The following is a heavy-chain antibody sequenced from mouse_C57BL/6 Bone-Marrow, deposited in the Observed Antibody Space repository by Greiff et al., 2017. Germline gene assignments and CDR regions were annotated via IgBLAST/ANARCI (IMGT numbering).Heavy chain of an antibody. CDR3: AKNHYYGPWYFDV. D-gene: IGHD1-2*01. Sequence: VMLVESGPGLVQPSQSLSITCTVSGFSLTSYGVHWVRQSPGKGLEWLGVIWRGGSTDYNAAFMSRLSITKDNPESQVFFKMISLQADDTAIYYCAKNHYYGPWYFDVWGTGTTVTVSS. CDR2: IWRGGST. CDR1: GFSLTSYG. V-gene: IGHV2-5*01. J-gene: IGHJ1*03.